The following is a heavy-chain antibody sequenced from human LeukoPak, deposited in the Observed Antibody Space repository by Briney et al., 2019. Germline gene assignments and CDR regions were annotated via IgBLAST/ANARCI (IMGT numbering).Heavy chain of an antibody. CDR3: ARKGLGGELGGFDS. CDR1: GFTFSSDS. D-gene: IGHD1-26*01. CDR2: ISSSSSYI. J-gene: IGHJ4*02. Sequence: GGSLRLSCAASGFTFSSDSMNWVRQAPGKGLEWVSSISSSSSYIYYADSVKGRFTISRDNAKNSLYLPMNSLRVEDTALYHCARKGLGGELGGFDSWGQGTLVTVSS. V-gene: IGHV3-21*04.